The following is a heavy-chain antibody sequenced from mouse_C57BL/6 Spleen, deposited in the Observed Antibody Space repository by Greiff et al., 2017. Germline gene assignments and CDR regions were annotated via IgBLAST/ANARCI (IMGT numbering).Heavy chain of an antibody. V-gene: IGHV1-80*01. J-gene: IGHJ4*01. Sequence: QVQLQQSGAELVKPGASVKISCKASGYAFSSYWMNWVKQRPGKGLEWIGQIYPGDGDTNYNGKFKGKATLTADKSSSTAYMQLSSLTSEDSAVYFCAREALYPGNAMDYWGQGTSVTVSS. CDR3: AREALYPGNAMDY. D-gene: IGHD4-1*01. CDR2: IYPGDGDT. CDR1: GYAFSSYW.